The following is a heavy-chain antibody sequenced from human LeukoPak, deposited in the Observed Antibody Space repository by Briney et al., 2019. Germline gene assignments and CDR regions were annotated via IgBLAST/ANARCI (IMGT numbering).Heavy chain of an antibody. CDR3: ARERGYYDILAGSPTYYYYYYMDV. CDR1: GGSISSSNW. Sequence: SETLSLTCAVSGGSISSSNWWSWVRQPPGKGLEWIGEIYHSGSTNYNPSLKSRVTVSVDKSKNQFSLKLSSVTAADTAVYYCARERGYYDILAGSPTYYYYYYMDVWGKGTTVTVSS. V-gene: IGHV4-4*02. D-gene: IGHD3-9*01. J-gene: IGHJ6*03. CDR2: IYHSGST.